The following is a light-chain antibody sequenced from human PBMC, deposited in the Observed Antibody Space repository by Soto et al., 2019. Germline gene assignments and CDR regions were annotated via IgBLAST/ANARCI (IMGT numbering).Light chain of an antibody. V-gene: IGKV1-39*01. CDR3: QQSYSTPWT. CDR2: AAS. Sequence: DIQMTQSPSSLSASVGDRVTITCRASQSISSYLNWYQQKPGKAPKPLIYAASSLQSGVQSRFSGSGSGTYFTLTISSLQPEDFATYYCQQSYSTPWTFGQGTKVEIK. J-gene: IGKJ1*01. CDR1: QSISSY.